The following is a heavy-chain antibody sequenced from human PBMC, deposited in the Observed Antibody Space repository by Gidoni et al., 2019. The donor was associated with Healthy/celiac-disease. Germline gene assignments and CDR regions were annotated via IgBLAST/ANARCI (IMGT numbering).Heavy chain of an antibody. V-gene: IGHV4-59*01. J-gene: IGHJ6*03. CDR2: IYYSGST. CDR3: ARESYGDDDPSYYYYYMDV. Sequence: QVQLQESGPGLVKPSETLSLTCTVSGGSISRYYWSWIRQPPGKGLEWIVYIYYSGSTNYNPSLKSRVTISVDTSKNQFSLKLSSVTAADTAVYYCARESYGDDDPSYYYYYMDVWGKGTTVTVSS. CDR1: GGSISRYY. D-gene: IGHD4-17*01.